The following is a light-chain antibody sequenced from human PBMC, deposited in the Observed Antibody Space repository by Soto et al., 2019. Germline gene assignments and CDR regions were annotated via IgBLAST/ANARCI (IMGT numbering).Light chain of an antibody. CDR3: QQYDSSPRT. J-gene: IGKJ1*01. CDR1: QDISNY. CDR2: DAS. Sequence: DIQMTQSPSSLSASVGDRVTITCQASQDISNYLNWYQQKPGKAPKLLIYDASNLETGVPSRFSGSGSGTDFTFTINRLEPEDFAVYYCQQYDSSPRTFGQGTKVE. V-gene: IGKV1-33*01.